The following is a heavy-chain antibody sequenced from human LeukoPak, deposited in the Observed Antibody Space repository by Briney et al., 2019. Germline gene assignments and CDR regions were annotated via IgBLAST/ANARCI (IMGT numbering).Heavy chain of an antibody. J-gene: IGHJ4*02. D-gene: IGHD3-22*01. CDR2: TAGSGISK. CDR3: ARLPTFYYDSSGYHYDY. Sequence: GGSLRLSCVASGFTFNNYAMSWVRQAPGRGLEWASSTAGSGISKDYADSVKGRFTISKDKSKNTLYLQMDNLIAEDTGVYFCARLPTFYYDSSGYHYDYWGQGTLVTVSS. CDR1: GFTFNNYA. V-gene: IGHV3-23*01.